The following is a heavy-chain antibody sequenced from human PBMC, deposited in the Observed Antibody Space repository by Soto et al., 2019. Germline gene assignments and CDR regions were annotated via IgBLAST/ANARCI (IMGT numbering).Heavy chain of an antibody. Sequence: VKVSCKASGYTFTSYGISWVRQAPGQGLEWMGWISAYSGNTGYAQKFQGRVTMTRNTSVSTAYMELSSLRSEDTAMYYCARGLRYCSGGYCFIHFDYWGLGTLVTVSS. V-gene: IGHV1-8*02. D-gene: IGHD2-15*01. CDR2: ISAYSGNT. CDR3: ARGLRYCSGGYCFIHFDY. CDR1: GYTFTSYG. J-gene: IGHJ4*02.